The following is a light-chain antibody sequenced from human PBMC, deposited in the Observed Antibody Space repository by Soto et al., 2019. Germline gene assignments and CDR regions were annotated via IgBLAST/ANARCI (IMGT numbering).Light chain of an antibody. J-gene: IGKJ4*01. CDR1: QSISRN. V-gene: IGKV1-39*01. Sequence: IQMTQSPSSLSASVGDRVTITCRASQSISRNLNWNQQKPGKAPELLIYTASNLQSGVPSRFSGSGSGTDFALTISSLQPEDSAVYYCQQSHSSPLSFGGGTKVEFK. CDR2: TAS. CDR3: QQSHSSPLS.